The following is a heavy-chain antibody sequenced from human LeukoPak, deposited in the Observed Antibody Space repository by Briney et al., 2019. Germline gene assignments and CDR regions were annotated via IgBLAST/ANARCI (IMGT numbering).Heavy chain of an antibody. J-gene: IGHJ5*02. D-gene: IGHD6-13*01. Sequence: ASVKVSCKASGYTFTSYGISWVRQAPGQGLEWMGWISAYNGNTNYAQKLQGRVTMTTDTSTSTAYMELRSLRSDDTAVYYCARGPRGIAAAGSVDPWGQGTLVTVSS. V-gene: IGHV1-18*01. CDR1: GYTFTSYG. CDR3: ARGPRGIAAAGSVDP. CDR2: ISAYNGNT.